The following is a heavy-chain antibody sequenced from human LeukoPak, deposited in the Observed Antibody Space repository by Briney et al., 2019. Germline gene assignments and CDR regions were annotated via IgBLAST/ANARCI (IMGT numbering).Heavy chain of an antibody. CDR2: IYYSGST. D-gene: IGHD2-15*01. Sequence: SETLSLTCTVSGDSISSYYWSWIRQSPGKGLEWIGYIYYSGSTNYNPSLKSRVTISVDTSKSQFSLNLSSVTAADTAVYYCAKGYCRGGSCYAYSFDYWGQGTLVTVSS. V-gene: IGHV4-59*01. CDR3: AKGYCRGGSCYAYSFDY. J-gene: IGHJ4*02. CDR1: GDSISSYY.